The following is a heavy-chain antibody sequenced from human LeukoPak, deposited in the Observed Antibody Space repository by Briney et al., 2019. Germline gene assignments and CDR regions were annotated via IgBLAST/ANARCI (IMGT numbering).Heavy chain of an antibody. Sequence: SETLSLTCSVSDGSISSSNYYWGWIRQPPGKGLEWIGSIYYSGNTYYNPSLKSRVTISIDTSKNQFSLKLSSVTAADAAVYFCARRGITTRAAFDIWGQGTMVIVSA. CDR3: ARRGITTRAAFDI. D-gene: IGHD1-14*01. J-gene: IGHJ3*02. V-gene: IGHV4-39*01. CDR2: IYYSGNT. CDR1: DGSISSSNYY.